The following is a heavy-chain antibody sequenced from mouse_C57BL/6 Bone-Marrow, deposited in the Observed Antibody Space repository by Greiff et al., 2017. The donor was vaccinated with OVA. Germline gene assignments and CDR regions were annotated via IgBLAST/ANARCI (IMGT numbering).Heavy chain of an antibody. CDR2: ISNGGGST. CDR3: ARRDGFAWFAY. CDR1: GFTFSDYY. J-gene: IGHJ3*01. V-gene: IGHV5-12*01. D-gene: IGHD2-3*01. Sequence: EVMLVESGGGLVQPGGSLKLSCAASGFTFSDYYMYWVRQTPEKRLEWVAYISNGGGSTYYPDTVKGRFTISRDNAKTTLYLQMSRLKSDDTAMYYCARRDGFAWFAYWGQGTLVTVSA.